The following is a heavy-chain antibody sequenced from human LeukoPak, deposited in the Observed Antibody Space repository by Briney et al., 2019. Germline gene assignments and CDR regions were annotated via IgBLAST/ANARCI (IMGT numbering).Heavy chain of an antibody. V-gene: IGHV3-21*01. CDR2: ISSSSSYI. CDR3: ARYDILTGGDY. J-gene: IGHJ4*02. CDR1: GFTFSSYS. D-gene: IGHD3-9*01. Sequence: GGSLRLSCAASGFTFSSYSMNWVRQAPGKGLEWVSSISSSSSYIYYADSVKGRSTISRDNAKNSLYLQMNSLRAEDTAVYYCARYDILTGGDYWGQGTLVTVSS.